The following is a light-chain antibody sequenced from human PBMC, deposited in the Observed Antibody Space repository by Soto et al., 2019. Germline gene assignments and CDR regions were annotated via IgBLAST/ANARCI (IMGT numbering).Light chain of an antibody. CDR3: QQRSNWPT. Sequence: EIVLTQSPATLSLSPGERATLSCRASQSVSSYLAWYQQKPGQAPRLLIYDASNRATGIPARFSGSGSGTDFTLTISSREPEDCAVYYCQQRSNWPTFGQGTRLEIK. V-gene: IGKV3-11*01. CDR2: DAS. CDR1: QSVSSY. J-gene: IGKJ5*01.